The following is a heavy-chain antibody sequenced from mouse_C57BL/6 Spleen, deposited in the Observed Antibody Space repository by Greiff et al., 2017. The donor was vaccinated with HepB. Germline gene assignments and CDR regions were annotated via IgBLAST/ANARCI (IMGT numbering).Heavy chain of an antibody. CDR1: GYTFTSYW. J-gene: IGHJ3*01. D-gene: IGHD2-2*01. Sequence: QVQLQQPGAELVKPGASVKLSCKASGYTFTSYWMHWVKQRPGQGLEWIGMIHPNSGSTNYNEKFKSKATLTVDKSSSTAYMQLSSLTSEDSAVYYCASPFSTMVTTGFAYGGKGTLVTVSA. CDR2: IHPNSGST. CDR3: ASPFSTMVTTGFAY. V-gene: IGHV1-64*01.